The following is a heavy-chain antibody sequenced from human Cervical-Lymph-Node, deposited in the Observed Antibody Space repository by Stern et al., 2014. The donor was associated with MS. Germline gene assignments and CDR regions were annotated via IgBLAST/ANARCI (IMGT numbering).Heavy chain of an antibody. J-gene: IGHJ4*02. CDR1: GFTFSSYS. D-gene: IGHD4-23*01. CDR3: ARGRGGNYRYYFDY. Sequence: EMQLGESGGGLVKPGGSLRLSCAASGFTFSSYSMNWVRQAPGKGLEWVAFISSGGSYIYYADSLKGRFTISRDNAKNSLYLQMNSLRAEDTAVYYCARGRGGNYRYYFDYWGQGTLVTVSS. CDR2: ISSGGSYI. V-gene: IGHV3-21*01.